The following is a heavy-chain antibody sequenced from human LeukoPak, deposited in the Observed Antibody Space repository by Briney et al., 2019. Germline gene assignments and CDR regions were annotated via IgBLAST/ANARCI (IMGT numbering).Heavy chain of an antibody. Sequence: GGSLRLSCAASGFTFSSYSMNWVRQAPGKGLEWVSYISSSSSTIYYADSVKGRFTISRDNAKNSLYLQMNSLRAEDTAVYYCARRRIAAAGSPYYFDYWGQGTLVTVSS. V-gene: IGHV3-48*01. D-gene: IGHD6-13*01. CDR3: ARRRIAAAGSPYYFDY. CDR2: ISSSSSTI. J-gene: IGHJ4*02. CDR1: GFTFSSYS.